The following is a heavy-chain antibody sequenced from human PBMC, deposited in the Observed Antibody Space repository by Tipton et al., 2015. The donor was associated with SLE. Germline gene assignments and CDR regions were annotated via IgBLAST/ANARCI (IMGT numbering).Heavy chain of an antibody. D-gene: IGHD4/OR15-4a*01. V-gene: IGHV4-34*01. CDR3: ARERIEEYGGKENWIDP. CDR1: GGSFSGYY. Sequence: TLSLTCAVYGGSFSGYYWSWLRQSPGKGLEWIGEINHSGSTNYNPSIKSRVTISVDRSNNKFSLNLSSVTAADTAVYYCARERIEEYGGKENWIDPWGQGTLVTVSS. CDR2: INHSGST. J-gene: IGHJ5*02.